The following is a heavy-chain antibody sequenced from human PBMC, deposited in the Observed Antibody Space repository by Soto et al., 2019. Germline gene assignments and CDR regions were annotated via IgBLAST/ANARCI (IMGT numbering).Heavy chain of an antibody. CDR3: AKDLIGVAARPVAVDY. Sequence: QVQLVESGGGVVQPGRSLRLSCAASGFTFSIYGMHWVRQAPGKGLERVAVISYDGSNKYYADSVKGRFTISRDNPKNTLYLQMNSLRAEYTAVYYCAKDLIGVAARPVAVDYWGQGTLVTVSS. CDR2: ISYDGSNK. V-gene: IGHV3-30*18. J-gene: IGHJ4*02. CDR1: GFTFSIYG. D-gene: IGHD6-6*01.